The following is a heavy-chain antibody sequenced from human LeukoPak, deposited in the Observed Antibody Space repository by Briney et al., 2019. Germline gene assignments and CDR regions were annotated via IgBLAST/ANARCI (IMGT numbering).Heavy chain of an antibody. V-gene: IGHV3-21*04. J-gene: IGHJ3*02. CDR3: AKGYCSSSSCYSYAFDI. CDR2: ISSSSSYI. D-gene: IGHD2-2*01. Sequence: PGGSLRLSCAASGFTFSSYSMNWVRQAPGKGLEWVSSISSSSSYIYYADSVKGRFTISRDNSKNTLFLQMNSLRAEDTAVYYCAKGYCSSSSCYSYAFDIWDQGTMVTVSS. CDR1: GFTFSSYS.